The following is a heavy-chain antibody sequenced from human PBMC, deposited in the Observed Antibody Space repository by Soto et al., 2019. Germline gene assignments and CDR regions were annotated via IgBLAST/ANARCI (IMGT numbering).Heavy chain of an antibody. V-gene: IGHV3-48*02. D-gene: IGHD2-15*01. Sequence: GGSLRLSCAASGFTFSTYSLTWVRQAPGKGLGWVSYISGRSSAIYYADSVKGRVTISRDNAKNSLYLQMNSLGDEDTAVYYCPRCASGGYHNYYAMDVWGQGTTVTGSS. CDR2: ISGRSSAI. J-gene: IGHJ6*02. CDR1: GFTFSTYS. CDR3: PRCASGGYHNYYAMDV.